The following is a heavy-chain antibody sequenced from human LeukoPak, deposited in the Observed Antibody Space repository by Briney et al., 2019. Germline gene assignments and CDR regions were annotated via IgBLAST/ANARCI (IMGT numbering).Heavy chain of an antibody. J-gene: IGHJ4*02. V-gene: IGHV3-23*01. CDR1: EFTFSTYV. Sequence: GGSLRLSCAASEFTFSTYVMSWVRQAPGKGLEWVSAISGSGGSTYYADSVKGRFTISRDNSKNTLYLQMNSLRAEDTAVYYCAKDLSAHTSCYDYWGQGTLVTVSS. D-gene: IGHD2-2*01. CDR2: ISGSGGST. CDR3: AKDLSAHTSCYDY.